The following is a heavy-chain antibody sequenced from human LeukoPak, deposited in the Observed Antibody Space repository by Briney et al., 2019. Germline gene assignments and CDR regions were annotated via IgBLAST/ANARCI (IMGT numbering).Heavy chain of an antibody. J-gene: IGHJ4*02. CDR1: GFTFSSYG. CDR3: ARAGYYGSGSQDTFDY. Sequence: GGSLRLSCAASGFTFSSYGMHWVRQAPGKGLEWVAVVWYDGSDKYYADSVKGRFTISRGNSKNTLYLQMNSLRAEDTAVYYCARAGYYGSGSQDTFDYWGQGTLVTVSS. D-gene: IGHD3-10*01. V-gene: IGHV3-33*01. CDR2: VWYDGSDK.